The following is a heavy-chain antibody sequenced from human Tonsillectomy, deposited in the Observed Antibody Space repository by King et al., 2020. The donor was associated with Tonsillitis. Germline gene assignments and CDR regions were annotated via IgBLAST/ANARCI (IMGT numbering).Heavy chain of an antibody. D-gene: IGHD3-22*01. V-gene: IGHV1-18*01. CDR2: VSTYKGDT. CDR3: ARDYYERGGYWYDVFDI. J-gene: IGHJ3*02. CDR1: GYTFTDFG. Sequence: VQLVESGAEVKTPGASVKVSCKASGYTFTDFGISWVRQAPGQGLQWMGWVSTYKGDTNYAQKFHGRVTMTADTSTSTAYMELRSLRSDDTAVYYCARDYYERGGYWYDVFDISGQGTMVTVSS.